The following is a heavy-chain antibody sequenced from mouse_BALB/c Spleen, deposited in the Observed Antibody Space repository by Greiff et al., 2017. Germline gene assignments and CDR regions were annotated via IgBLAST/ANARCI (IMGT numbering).Heavy chain of an antibody. D-gene: IGHD2-4*01. V-gene: IGHV1-15*01. CDR1: GYTFTDYE. CDR2: IDPETGGT. J-gene: IGHJ3*01. CDR3: TKVYDYEAAWFAY. Sequence: VKVVESGAELVRPGASVTLSCKASGYTFTDYEMHWVKQTPVHGLEWIGAIDPETGGTAYNQKFKGKATLTADKSSSTAYMELRSLTSEDSAVYYCTKVYDYEAAWFAYWGQGTLVTVSA.